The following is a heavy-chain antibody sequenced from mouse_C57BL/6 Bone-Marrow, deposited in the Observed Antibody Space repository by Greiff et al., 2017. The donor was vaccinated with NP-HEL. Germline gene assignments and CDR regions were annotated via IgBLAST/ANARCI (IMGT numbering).Heavy chain of an antibody. V-gene: IGHV2-5*01. CDR1: GFSLTSYG. D-gene: IGHD2-4*01. J-gene: IGHJ2*01. CDR2: IWRGGST. CDR3: AKDDYDTSYFDD. Sequence: QVQLQQSGPGLVQPSQSLSITCTVSGFSLTSYGVHWVRQSPGKGLEWLGVIWRGGSTDYNAAFLSRLSITKDNSKSQVFYKMNSQQADETAIYYCAKDDYDTSYFDDWGQGTTLTVSS.